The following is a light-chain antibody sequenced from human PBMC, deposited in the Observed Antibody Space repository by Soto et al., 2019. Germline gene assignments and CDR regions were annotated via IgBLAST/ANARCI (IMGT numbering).Light chain of an antibody. CDR2: DAS. CDR1: QSVSSY. CDR3: QQRSNWHPIT. V-gene: IGKV3D-11*02. J-gene: IGKJ5*01. Sequence: EIVLTQSPATLSLSPGERATLSCRASQSVSSYLAWYQQKPGQAPRLLIYDASNRATGIPARFSGSGPGTVFTLTISSLEPEDFAVYYCQQRSNWHPITFGQGTRLEIK.